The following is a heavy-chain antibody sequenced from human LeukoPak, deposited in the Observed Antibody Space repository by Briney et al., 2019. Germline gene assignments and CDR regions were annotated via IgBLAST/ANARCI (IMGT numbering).Heavy chain of an antibody. CDR1: GFSFSNYW. J-gene: IGHJ5*02. D-gene: IGHD3-10*01. Sequence: QPGGSLRLSCAASGFSFSNYWMSWVRQAPGKGLEWVANIKQDGSEKNYMDSVKGRFTISRDNAKNSLYLQMNRLRGEDTAVYYCARERGSGSYYPFDPWGQGTLVTVSS. V-gene: IGHV3-7*01. CDR3: ARERGSGSYYPFDP. CDR2: IKQDGSEK.